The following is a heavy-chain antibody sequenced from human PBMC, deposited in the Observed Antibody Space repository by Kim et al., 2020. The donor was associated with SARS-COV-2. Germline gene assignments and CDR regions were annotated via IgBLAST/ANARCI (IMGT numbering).Heavy chain of an antibody. D-gene: IGHD6-13*01. V-gene: IGHV3-23*01. J-gene: IGHJ4*02. CDR1: EFTFSTYA. CDR3: AKLLRRDGIAAAGSLDY. Sequence: GGSLRLSCAASEFTFSTYAMSWVRQAPGKGLEWVSAISGNGGRTYYADSVKGRFAISRDNSKNTLYLQMNNLRAEDTAVYYCAKLLRRDGIAAAGSLDYWGQGTLVTVSS. CDR2: ISGNGGRT.